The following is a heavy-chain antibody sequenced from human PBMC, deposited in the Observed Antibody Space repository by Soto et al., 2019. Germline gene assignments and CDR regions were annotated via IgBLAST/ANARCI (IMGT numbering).Heavy chain of an antibody. D-gene: IGHD3-10*01. CDR3: ATYVVRQTQH. CDR1: SGSISSGDFY. V-gene: IGHV4-31*03. CDR2: IFHTGSA. Sequence: QVQLQESGPGLVKPSQTLSLTCTVSSGSISSGDFYWSWIRQHPGKGLEWIGYIFHTGSAFYNPSLRSRVTISVDTSENQFSRRLNSVTAADTAVYFCATYVVRQTQHWGQGTLVTVSS. J-gene: IGHJ1*01.